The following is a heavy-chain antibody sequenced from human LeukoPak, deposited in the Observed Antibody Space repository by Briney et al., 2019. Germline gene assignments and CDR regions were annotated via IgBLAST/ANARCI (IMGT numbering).Heavy chain of an antibody. D-gene: IGHD4-11*01. CDR1: GYTFTSYD. CDR2: IIPIFGTA. Sequence: GASVKVSCKASGYTFTSYDINWVRQAPGQGLEWMGRIIPIFGTANYAQKFQGRVTITTDESTSTAYMELSSLRSEDTAVYYCARRSYSNYEGFDYWGQGTLVTVSS. J-gene: IGHJ4*02. V-gene: IGHV1-69*05. CDR3: ARRSYSNYEGFDY.